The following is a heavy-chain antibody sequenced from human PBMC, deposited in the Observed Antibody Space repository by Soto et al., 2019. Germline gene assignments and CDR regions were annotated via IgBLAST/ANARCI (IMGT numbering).Heavy chain of an antibody. Sequence: QVQLQESGPGLVKPSETLSLTCTVSGGSISSYYWSWIRQPPGKGLEWIGYIYYSGSTNYNPSLKSRVTISVDTSKNQFSLKLSSVTAADTAVYYWARERGYSYGSDYGMDVWGQGTTVTVSS. CDR3: ARERGYSYGSDYGMDV. D-gene: IGHD5-18*01. CDR2: IYYSGST. J-gene: IGHJ6*02. V-gene: IGHV4-59*01. CDR1: GGSISSYY.